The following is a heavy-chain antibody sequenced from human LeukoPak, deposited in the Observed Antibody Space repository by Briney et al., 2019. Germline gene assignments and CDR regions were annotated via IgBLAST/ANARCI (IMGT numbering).Heavy chain of an antibody. J-gene: IGHJ4*02. CDR1: GFTVSSNY. Sequence: PWGSLRLSCAASGFTVSSNYMSWVRQAPGKGLEWVSVIYSGGSTYYADSVKGRFSISRDKSKNTLYLQMNSLRAEDTAVYYCAIRKSGNAIDYWGQGTLVTVSS. V-gene: IGHV3-66*01. D-gene: IGHD5-12*01. CDR2: IYSGGST. CDR3: AIRKSGNAIDY.